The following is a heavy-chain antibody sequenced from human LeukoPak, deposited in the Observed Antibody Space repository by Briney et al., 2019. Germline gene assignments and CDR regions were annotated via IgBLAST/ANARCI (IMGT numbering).Heavy chain of an antibody. D-gene: IGHD6-13*01. CDR1: GGSISSYY. CDR2: IYTSGST. Sequence: SETLSLTXTVSGGSISSYYWSWIRQPAGKGVEWIGRIYTSGSTNYNPSLKSRVTMSVDTSKNQFSLKLSSVTAADTAVYYCARLYSSSWYFDYWGQGTLVTVSS. J-gene: IGHJ4*02. CDR3: ARLYSSSWYFDY. V-gene: IGHV4-4*07.